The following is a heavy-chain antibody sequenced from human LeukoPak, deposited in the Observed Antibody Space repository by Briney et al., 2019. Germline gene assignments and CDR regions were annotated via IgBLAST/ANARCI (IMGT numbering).Heavy chain of an antibody. Sequence: RSSETLSLTCAVYGGSFSGYYWSWIRQPPGKRLEGMGEIIHSGSTNYNPSLKSRVTISVDTSKNQFSLKLSSVTAADTAVYYCARAPCGGDCYSDYWGQGTLVTVSS. CDR3: ARAPCGGDCYSDY. CDR1: GGSFSGYY. CDR2: IIHSGST. D-gene: IGHD2-21*02. V-gene: IGHV4-34*12. J-gene: IGHJ4*02.